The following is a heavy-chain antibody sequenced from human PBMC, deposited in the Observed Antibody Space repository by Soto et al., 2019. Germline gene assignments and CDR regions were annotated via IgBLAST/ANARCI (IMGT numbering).Heavy chain of an antibody. Sequence: EVQLVESGGGLVQPGGSLRLSCAASGFTFSSYEMNWVRQASGKGLEWVSYISSSGSTIYYADSVKGRFTISRDNAKNSLYLQMNSLRTEDTAVYYCARGPITMIIPTAKAFDYWGQGTLVTVSS. D-gene: IGHD3-22*01. V-gene: IGHV3-48*03. CDR2: ISSSGSTI. J-gene: IGHJ4*02. CDR3: ARGPITMIIPTAKAFDY. CDR1: GFTFSSYE.